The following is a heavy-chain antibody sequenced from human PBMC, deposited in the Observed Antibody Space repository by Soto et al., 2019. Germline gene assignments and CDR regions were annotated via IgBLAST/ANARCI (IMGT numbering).Heavy chain of an antibody. D-gene: IGHD3-3*01. V-gene: IGHV3-21*01. CDR1: GFTFSSYS. CDR2: ISSSSSYI. CDR3: ARDLETGARRYDFWSGYQIQPFDY. Sequence: PGGSLRLSCAASGFTFSSYSMNWVRQAPGKGLEWVSSISSSSSYIYYADSVKGRFTISRDNAKNSLYLQMNSLRAEDTAVYYCARDLETGARRYDFWSGYQIQPFDYCGQGTLVTVSS. J-gene: IGHJ4*02.